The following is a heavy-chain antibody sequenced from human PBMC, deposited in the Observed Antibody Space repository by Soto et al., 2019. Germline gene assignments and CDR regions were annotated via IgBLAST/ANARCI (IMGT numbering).Heavy chain of an antibody. D-gene: IGHD3-10*01. CDR1: GFTFSSYA. CDR3: AKEYYYGSGSYVYNWFDP. Sequence: EVQLLESGGGLVQPGGSLRLSCAASGFTFSSYAMSWVRQAPGKGLEWVSAVSGSGGSTYYADSVKGRFTISRDNSKNRLYLQMNSMRAEDTAIYYCAKEYYYGSGSYVYNWFDPWGQGTLVTVSS. V-gene: IGHV3-23*01. J-gene: IGHJ5*02. CDR2: VSGSGGST.